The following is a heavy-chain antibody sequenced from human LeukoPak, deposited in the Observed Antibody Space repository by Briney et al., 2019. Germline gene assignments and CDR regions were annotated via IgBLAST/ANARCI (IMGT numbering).Heavy chain of an antibody. CDR3: AKGVDYYGSGASVY. J-gene: IGHJ4*02. V-gene: IGHV3-30*02. Sequence: QPGGSLRLSCAASGFTFSSYGVHWVRQAPGKGLEWVAFIRYDGSNKYYADSVKGRFTISRDNSKNTLYLQMNSLRAEDTAVYYCAKGVDYYGSGASVYWGQGTLVTVSS. D-gene: IGHD3-10*01. CDR1: GFTFSSYG. CDR2: IRYDGSNK.